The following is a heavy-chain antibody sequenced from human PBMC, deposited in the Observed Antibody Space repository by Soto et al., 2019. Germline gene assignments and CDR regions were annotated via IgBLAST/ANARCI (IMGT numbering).Heavy chain of an antibody. V-gene: IGHV3-23*01. CDR3: VSWVFAHFDY. CDR2: IDPTGANT. Sequence: PGGSLRLSCAASGITLSRHAMTWVRQAPGTGLEWVSTIDPTGANTHYADSVKGRFTISRDNSRDTVDLQMNSLRGGDTALYFCVSWVFAHFDYWGQGTQVTVSS. J-gene: IGHJ4*02. D-gene: IGHD3-16*01. CDR1: GITLSRHA.